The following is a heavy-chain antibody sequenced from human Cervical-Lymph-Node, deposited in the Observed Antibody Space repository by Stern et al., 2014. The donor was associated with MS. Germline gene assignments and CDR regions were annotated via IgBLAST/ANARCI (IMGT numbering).Heavy chain of an antibody. CDR2: ISWNSGTI. CDR1: GFTFDDYA. J-gene: IGHJ2*01. V-gene: IGHV3-9*01. CDR3: TKGFMAIVPYWYFDL. D-gene: IGHD5-12*01. Sequence: QLVESGGGLVQPGRSLRLSCAASGFTFDDYAMHWVRQAPGKGLEWVSGISWNSGTIAYADSVKGRFTISRDNAKNSLFLQMSSLRPEDTALYYCTKGFMAIVPYWYFDLWGRGTLVTVSS.